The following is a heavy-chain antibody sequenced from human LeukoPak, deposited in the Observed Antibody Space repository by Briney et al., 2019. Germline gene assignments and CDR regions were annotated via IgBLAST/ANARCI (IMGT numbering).Heavy chain of an antibody. Sequence: SVKVSCKASGGTFSSYAISWVRQAPGQGLEWMGGIIPIFGTANYAQKFQGRVTMTRDTSISTAYMELSRLRSDDTAVYYCAREARYCSGGVCCFDYWGQGTLVTVSS. J-gene: IGHJ4*02. CDR3: AREARYCSGGVCCFDY. D-gene: IGHD2-15*01. V-gene: IGHV1-69*05. CDR2: IIPIFGTA. CDR1: GGTFSSYA.